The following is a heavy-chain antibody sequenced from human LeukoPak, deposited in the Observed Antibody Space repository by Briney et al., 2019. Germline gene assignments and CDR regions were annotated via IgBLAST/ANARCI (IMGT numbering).Heavy chain of an antibody. J-gene: IGHJ4*02. CDR3: ARVDSSMSYRY. CDR1: GGSVSSSGYY. V-gene: IGHV4-61*08. Sequence: NPSETLSLTCTVSGGSVSSSGYYWSWIRQPPGKGLEWIGYIYYSGSTNYNPSLKSRLTISVDTSKNQFSLKLSSVTAADTAVYYCARVDSSMSYRYWGQGTLVTVSS. D-gene: IGHD2/OR15-2a*01. CDR2: IYYSGST.